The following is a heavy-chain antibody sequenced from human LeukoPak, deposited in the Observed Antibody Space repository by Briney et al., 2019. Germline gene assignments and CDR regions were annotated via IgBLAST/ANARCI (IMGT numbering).Heavy chain of an antibody. D-gene: IGHD1-1*01. J-gene: IGHJ4*02. CDR3: ARHEDNWNDVVY. CDR2: IYPGDSDT. Sequence: GESLKVSCTGSGYSFTSYWIGWVRQIPGKGLELMGIIYPGDSDTRYSPSFQGQVTISADKSISTAYLQGSSLKASDTAMYYCARHEDNWNDVVYWGQGTLVTVSS. V-gene: IGHV5-51*01. CDR1: GYSFTSYW.